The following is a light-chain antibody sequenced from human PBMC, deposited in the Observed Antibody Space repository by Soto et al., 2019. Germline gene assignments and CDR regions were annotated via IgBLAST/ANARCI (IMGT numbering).Light chain of an antibody. CDR1: SSAVGSYRF. V-gene: IGLV2-23*01. CDR3: GSSAPSRTFV. Sequence: QSALTQPASVSGSPGQSITISCTGSSSAVGSYRFVSWYQHHPGKVPKLIIYEGGKRPSGVSNRFSGSEPGNTDSLTISGLQAEDEADYYCGSSAPSRTFVFGTGTKLTVL. J-gene: IGLJ1*01. CDR2: EGG.